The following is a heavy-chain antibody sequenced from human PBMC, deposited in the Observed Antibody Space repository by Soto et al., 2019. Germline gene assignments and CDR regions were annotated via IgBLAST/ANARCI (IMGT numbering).Heavy chain of an antibody. CDR1: GGSISSYY. CDR3: ARGDFREDY. CDR2: INHSGST. J-gene: IGHJ4*02. V-gene: IGHV4-59*12. Sequence: SETLSLTCTVSGGSISSYYWSWIRQPPGKGLEWIGYINHSGSTNHNPSLKSRVTISVDTSKNQFSLKLSSVTAADTAVYYCARGDFREDYWGQGTLVTVSS.